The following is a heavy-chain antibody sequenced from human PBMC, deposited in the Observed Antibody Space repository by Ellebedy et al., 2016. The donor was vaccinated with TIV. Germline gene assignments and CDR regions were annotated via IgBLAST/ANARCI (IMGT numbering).Heavy chain of an antibody. D-gene: IGHD1-1*01. CDR1: SYYW. V-gene: IGHV3-7*01. CDR2: IKQDGSEK. CDR3: ARANGAYEY. J-gene: IGHJ4*02. Sequence: SYYWGWVRQAPGKGLEWVANIKQDGSEKYYVDSVKGRFTISRDNAKNSLYLQMNSLRAEETAVYYCARANGAYEYWGQGTLVTVSS.